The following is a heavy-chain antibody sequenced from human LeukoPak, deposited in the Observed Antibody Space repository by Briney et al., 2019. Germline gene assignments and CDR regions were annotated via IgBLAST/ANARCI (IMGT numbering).Heavy chain of an antibody. CDR1: GYTLTELS. CDR3: ATAGYSSGWYDGYYYYGMDV. CDR2: FDPEDGET. D-gene: IGHD6-19*01. Sequence: ASVKVSCKVSGYTLTELSMHWVRQAPGKGLECMGGFDPEDGETIYAQKFQGRVTMTEDTSTDTAYMELSSLRSEDTAVYYCATAGYSSGWYDGYYYYGMDVWGQGTTVTVSS. V-gene: IGHV1-24*01. J-gene: IGHJ6*02.